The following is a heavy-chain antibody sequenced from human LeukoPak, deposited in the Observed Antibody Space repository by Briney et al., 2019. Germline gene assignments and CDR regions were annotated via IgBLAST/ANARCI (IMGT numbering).Heavy chain of an antibody. V-gene: IGHV1-24*01. Sequence: ASVKVSCKVSGYTLTELSMHRVRQAPGKGLEWMGGFDPEDGETIYAQKFQGRVTMTEDTSTDTAYMELSSLRSEDTAVYYCATVRTSGLLRGNWFDPWGQGTLVTVSS. CDR1: GYTLTELS. CDR3: ATVRTSGLLRGNWFDP. J-gene: IGHJ5*02. D-gene: IGHD3-22*01. CDR2: FDPEDGET.